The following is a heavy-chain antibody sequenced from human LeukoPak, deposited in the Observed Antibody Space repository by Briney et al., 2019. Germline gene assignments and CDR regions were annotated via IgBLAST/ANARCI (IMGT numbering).Heavy chain of an antibody. J-gene: IGHJ4*02. Sequence: ASVKVSCKTSGYTFSNHHIHWARQAPGQGLEWMGIIKVGGGSTSYAQKFQGRVTVASDTSTGTVHMELRSLRSEDTAMYYCARDSGNYYPNFDFWGQGPLVTVSS. V-gene: IGHV1-46*01. D-gene: IGHD1-26*01. CDR2: IKVGGGST. CDR1: GYTFSNHH. CDR3: ARDSGNYYPNFDF.